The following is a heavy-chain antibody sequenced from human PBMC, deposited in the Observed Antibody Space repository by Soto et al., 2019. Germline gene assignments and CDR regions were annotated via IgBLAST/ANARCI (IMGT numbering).Heavy chain of an antibody. J-gene: IGHJ3*02. V-gene: IGHV4-59*11. Sequence: QVQLQESGPGLVKPSETLSLTCTVSGGSISSHYWSWIRQPPGKGLEWIGYIHYSGSTNYNPSLKSRVTISVDTSKNQFSLKLSSMTAVDSAVYYCARDREYCSGGSCYSDAFDIWGQGTMVTVSS. CDR2: IHYSGST. CDR1: GGSISSHY. CDR3: ARDREYCSGGSCYSDAFDI. D-gene: IGHD2-15*01.